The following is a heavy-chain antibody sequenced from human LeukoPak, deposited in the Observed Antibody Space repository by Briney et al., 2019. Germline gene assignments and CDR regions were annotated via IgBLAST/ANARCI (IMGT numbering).Heavy chain of an antibody. Sequence: SETLSLTCTVSGGSIRSYYWSWIRQPPAKGLEWIGYIYYSGSTNSNPSLESRVTISADTSKNQFSLRRRSVTAADTAVYYCALSGPRRYCGGDCYLASFDVWGQGTTVIVSS. CDR3: ALSGPRRYCGGDCYLASFDV. J-gene: IGHJ3*01. D-gene: IGHD2-21*02. V-gene: IGHV4-59*01. CDR2: IYYSGST. CDR1: GGSIRSYY.